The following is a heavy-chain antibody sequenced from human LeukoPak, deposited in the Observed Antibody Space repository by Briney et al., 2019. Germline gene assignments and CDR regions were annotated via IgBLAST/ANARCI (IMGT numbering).Heavy chain of an antibody. D-gene: IGHD1-1*01. Sequence: SETLSLTCSVSGGSISSHCWGWIRRPPGKGLEWLGCINYSGSTHYNPSLESRVTISAATSKNQFSLKLSSVTAADTAVYYCARVRGLEVISPYFDYWGQRILVTVSS. CDR2: INYSGST. V-gene: IGHV4-59*08. J-gene: IGHJ4*02. CDR3: ARVRGLEVISPYFDY. CDR1: GGSISSHC.